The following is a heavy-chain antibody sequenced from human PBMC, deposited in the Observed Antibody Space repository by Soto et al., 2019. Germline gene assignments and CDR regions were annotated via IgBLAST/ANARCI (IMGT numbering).Heavy chain of an antibody. CDR3: VRGPRTLPAAILVAFDI. J-gene: IGHJ3*02. V-gene: IGHV1-8*01. D-gene: IGHD2-2*02. Sequence: QVQLVQSGAEVKKPGASVKVSCKASGYTFTSYDINWVRQATGQGLEWMGWMNPNSGNTGYAQKFQGRVTMTRNTSISTAYMELSSLRSEDTAVYYCVRGPRTLPAAILVAFDIWGQGTMVTVSS. CDR1: GYTFTSYD. CDR2: MNPNSGNT.